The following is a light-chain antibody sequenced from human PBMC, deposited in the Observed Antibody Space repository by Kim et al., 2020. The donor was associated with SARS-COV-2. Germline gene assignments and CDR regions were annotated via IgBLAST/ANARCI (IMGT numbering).Light chain of an antibody. CDR2: DAS. J-gene: IGKJ1*01. Sequence: EIVLTQSPGTLSSSPGERATLSCRASQSVSSSFLAWYQQKPGQAPRLLIYDASSRATAIPDRFSGSGSGTDFTLTISRLEPEDFAVYYCQQYASSWTFGQGTKVDIK. CDR1: QSVSSSF. CDR3: QQYASSWT. V-gene: IGKV3-20*01.